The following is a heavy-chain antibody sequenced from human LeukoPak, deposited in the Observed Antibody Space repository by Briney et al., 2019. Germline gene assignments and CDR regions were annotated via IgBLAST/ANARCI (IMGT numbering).Heavy chain of an antibody. J-gene: IGHJ4*02. CDR1: GFTFSSYG. CDR3: AKDGLMRFFDY. Sequence: PGRSLRLSCAASGFTFSSYGMHWVRQAPGKGLEWVAVISYDGGNKYYADSVKGRFTISRDNSKNTLYLQMNSLRADDTAVYHCAKDGLMRFFDYWGQGTLVTVSS. CDR2: ISYDGGNK. V-gene: IGHV3-30*18. D-gene: IGHD2-8*01.